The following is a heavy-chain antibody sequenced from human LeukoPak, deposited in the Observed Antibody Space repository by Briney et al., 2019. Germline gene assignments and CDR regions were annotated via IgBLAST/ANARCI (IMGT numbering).Heavy chain of an antibody. CDR1: GFTFSDYY. J-gene: IGHJ4*02. Sequence: GGSLRLSCAASGFTFSDYYMSWIRQAPGKGLEWVSYISSSGSTIYYADSVKGRFTISRDNSKNSLYLQMNSLRAEDTAVYYCARVAEAAAFDSWGQGTLVTVSS. D-gene: IGHD6-13*01. CDR2: ISSSGSTI. CDR3: ARVAEAAAFDS. V-gene: IGHV3-11*04.